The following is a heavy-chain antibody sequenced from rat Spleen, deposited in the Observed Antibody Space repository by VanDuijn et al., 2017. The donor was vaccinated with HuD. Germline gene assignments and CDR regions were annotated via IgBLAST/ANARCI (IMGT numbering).Heavy chain of an antibody. CDR3: ATDNYWFAY. V-gene: IGHV3-1*01. J-gene: IGHJ3*01. D-gene: IGHD1-10*01. Sequence: RLQESGPGLLKPSQSLSLTCSVTGFSITTHYWGWIRKFPGNKMEWMGYINYSGDTNYNPSLKSRISITRDTSKNQFFLHLNSLTTEDTATYFCATDNYWFAYWGQGSLVTVSS. CDR2: INYSGDT. CDR1: GFSITTHY.